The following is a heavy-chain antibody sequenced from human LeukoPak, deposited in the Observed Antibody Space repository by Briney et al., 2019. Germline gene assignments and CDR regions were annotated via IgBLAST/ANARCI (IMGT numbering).Heavy chain of an antibody. CDR1: GGTFSSYA. V-gene: IGHV1-69*05. J-gene: IGHJ4*02. CDR3: AREVYSYGYARFDY. D-gene: IGHD5-18*01. CDR2: IIPISGTA. Sequence: SVKVSCKASGGTFSSYAISWVRQAPGQGLEWMGRIIPISGTANYAQKFQGRVTITTDESTSTAYMELSSLRSEDTAVYYCAREVYSYGYARFDYWGQGTLVTVSS.